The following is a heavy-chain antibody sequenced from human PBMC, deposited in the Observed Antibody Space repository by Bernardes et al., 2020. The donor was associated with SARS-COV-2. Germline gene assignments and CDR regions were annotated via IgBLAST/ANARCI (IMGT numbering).Heavy chain of an antibody. J-gene: IGHJ4*02. D-gene: IGHD4-17*01. Sequence: GGSLRLSCTASGFIFSDYYMSWIRQAPGKGLEWISYISGSSSFTNYADSVKGRFTISRDYAKNSLYLQMNSLRAEDTAIYYCARDLYGDYSLDYWGQGTLVTVTS. CDR1: GFIFSDYY. V-gene: IGHV3-11*06. CDR2: ISGSSSFT. CDR3: ARDLYGDYSLDY.